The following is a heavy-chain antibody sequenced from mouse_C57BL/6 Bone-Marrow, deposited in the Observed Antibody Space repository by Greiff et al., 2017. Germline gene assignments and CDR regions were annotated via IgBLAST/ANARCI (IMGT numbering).Heavy chain of an antibody. V-gene: IGHV1-4*01. Sequence: VKVVESGAELARPGASVKMSCKASGYTFTSYTMHWVKQRPGQGLEWIGYINPSSGYTKYNQKFKDKATLTADKSSSTAYMQMSSLTSEDSAVYYCARETYDYDGDYYAMDYWGQGTSVTVSS. CDR1: GYTFTSYT. D-gene: IGHD2-4*01. CDR2: INPSSGYT. J-gene: IGHJ4*01. CDR3: ARETYDYDGDYYAMDY.